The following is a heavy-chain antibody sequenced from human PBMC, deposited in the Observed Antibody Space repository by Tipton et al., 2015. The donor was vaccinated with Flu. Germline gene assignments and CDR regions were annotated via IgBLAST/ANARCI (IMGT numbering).Heavy chain of an antibody. D-gene: IGHD4-23*01. CDR1: GFIFSSYD. J-gene: IGHJ3*02. V-gene: IGHV3-33*01. CDR2: MWHDGRYK. CDR3: ARETDYGGNSRAFDI. Sequence: SGFIFSSYDMHWVRQAPGKGLEWVASMWHDGRYKFYADSVKGRFTISRDNPKNTLYLQMNSLRAEDTAVYYCARETDYGGNSRAFDIWGQGTMVTVSS.